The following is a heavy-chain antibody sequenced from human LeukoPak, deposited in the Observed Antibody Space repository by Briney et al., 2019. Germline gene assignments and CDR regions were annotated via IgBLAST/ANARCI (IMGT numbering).Heavy chain of an antibody. Sequence: EVSVKVSCKASGYTFTGYYMHWVRQAPGQGLEWMGWINPNSGGTNYAQKFQGRVTMTRDTSISTAYMELSRLRSDDTAVYYCARFMITFGGVIDPWGQGTMVTVSS. CDR1: GYTFTGYY. V-gene: IGHV1-2*02. CDR2: INPNSGGT. CDR3: ARFMITFGGVIDP. J-gene: IGHJ3*01. D-gene: IGHD3-16*01.